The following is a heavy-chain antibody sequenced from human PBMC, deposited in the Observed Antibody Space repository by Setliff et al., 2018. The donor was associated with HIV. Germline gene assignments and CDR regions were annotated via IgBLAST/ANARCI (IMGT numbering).Heavy chain of an antibody. V-gene: IGHV3-7*01. J-gene: IGHJ4*02. CDR1: GFTFSSYW. Sequence: GGSLRLSCAASGFTFSSYWMSWVRQAPGKGLEWVANIKQDGSEKYYVDSVKGRFTISRDNAKNSLYLQMNSLRAEDTAVYYCARVSSRLYDYVWESYGNFDYWGQGALVTRLL. CDR2: IKQDGSEK. CDR3: ARVSSRLYDYVWESYGNFDY. D-gene: IGHD3-16*01.